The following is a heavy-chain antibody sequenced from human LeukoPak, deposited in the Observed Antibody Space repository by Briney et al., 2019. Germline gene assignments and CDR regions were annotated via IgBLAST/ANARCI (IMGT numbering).Heavy chain of an antibody. J-gene: IGHJ4*02. Sequence: GGSLRLSCAASGFTFSSYEMNWVRQAPGKGLEWVSYISSSGSTIYYADSVKGRFTVSRDNAKNSLYLQMNSLRAEDTAVYYCARDFFWSGYYVDYWGQGTLVTVSS. V-gene: IGHV3-48*03. D-gene: IGHD3-3*01. CDR3: ARDFFWSGYYVDY. CDR2: ISSSGSTI. CDR1: GFTFSSYE.